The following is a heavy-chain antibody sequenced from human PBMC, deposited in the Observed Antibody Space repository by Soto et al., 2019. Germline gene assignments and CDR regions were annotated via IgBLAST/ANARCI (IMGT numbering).Heavy chain of an antibody. Sequence: GGSLRLSCAASGFTFSSYAMSWVRQAPGKGLEWVSAISGSGGSTYYADSVEGRFTISRDNSKNTLYLQMNSLRAEDTAVYYCAKVTYYDILTGYYSSSNFDYWGQGTLVTVSS. CDR3: AKVTYYDILTGYYSSSNFDY. CDR1: GFTFSSYA. V-gene: IGHV3-23*01. J-gene: IGHJ4*02. D-gene: IGHD3-9*01. CDR2: ISGSGGST.